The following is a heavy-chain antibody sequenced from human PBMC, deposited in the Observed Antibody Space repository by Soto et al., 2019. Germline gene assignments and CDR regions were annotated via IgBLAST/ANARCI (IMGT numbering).Heavy chain of an antibody. CDR3: ARGGATSGYSYGLDY. CDR1: GFTFSSYA. J-gene: IGHJ4*02. Sequence: QVQLVESGGGVVQPGRSLRLSCAASGFTFSSYAMHWVRQAPGKGLEWVAVISYDGSNKYYADSVKGRFTISRDNSKNTLYLQMNSLRAEDTAVYYCARGGATSGYSYGLDYWGQGTLVTVSS. D-gene: IGHD5-18*01. V-gene: IGHV3-30-3*01. CDR2: ISYDGSNK.